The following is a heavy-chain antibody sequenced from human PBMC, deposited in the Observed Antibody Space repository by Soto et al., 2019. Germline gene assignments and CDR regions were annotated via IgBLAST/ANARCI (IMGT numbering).Heavy chain of an antibody. V-gene: IGHV3-33*01. Sequence: GGPLRSSFAASGFTFSSYGMHWVRQAPGKGLELVAVIWYDGSNKNYAYSVKGRFTISRDNSKNTLYLQMNSLRGEDTAVYYCARDLGYFDCLSGIDVWGQGTTVTVS. CDR2: IWYDGSNK. J-gene: IGHJ6*01. CDR3: ARDLGYFDCLSGIDV. D-gene: IGHD3-9*01. CDR1: GFTFSSYG.